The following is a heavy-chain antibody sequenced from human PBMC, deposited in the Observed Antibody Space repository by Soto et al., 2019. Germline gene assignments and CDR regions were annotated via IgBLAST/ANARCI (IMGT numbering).Heavy chain of an antibody. CDR3: ARVGEIIGDH. D-gene: IGHD3-10*01. J-gene: IGHJ5*02. CDR1: GGSISSSGYY. CDR2: IYYSGST. Sequence: QVQLQESGPGLVKPSQTLSLTCTVSGGSISSSGYYWSWNRQHPGKGLEWIGYIYYSGSTYYNPSLKSRITISVDTSKNQFYLKMRSVTAADTAVYYCARVGEIIGDHWGQGTLVTVSS. V-gene: IGHV4-31*03.